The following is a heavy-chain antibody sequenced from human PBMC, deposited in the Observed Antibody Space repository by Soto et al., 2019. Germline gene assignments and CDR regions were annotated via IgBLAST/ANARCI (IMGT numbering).Heavy chain of an antibody. V-gene: IGHV3-7*01. CDR2: IKQDGSEK. CDR1: GFTFSNDW. CDR3: ARGLRELDV. J-gene: IGHJ6*02. Sequence: EVQLVESGGGLVQPGGSLRLSCAASGFTFSNDWMRWVRQAPGKGLEWVANIKQDGSEKYYVDSLKGRFTISRDNAKNSLDLQMNSLRADATAVYYCARGLRELDVWGQGTTVTVSS.